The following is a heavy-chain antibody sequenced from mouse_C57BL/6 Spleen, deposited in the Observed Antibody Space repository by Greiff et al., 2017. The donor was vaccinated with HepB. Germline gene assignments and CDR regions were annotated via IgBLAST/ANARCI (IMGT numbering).Heavy chain of an antibody. D-gene: IGHD1-1*01. Sequence: EVKLVESGPGLVKPSQSLSLTCSVTGYSITSGYYWNWIRQFPGNNLEWMGYISYDGSNNYNPSLKNRISITRDTSKNQFFLKLNSVTTEDTATYYCARDYGSSYDYAMDYWGQGTSVTVSS. CDR1: GYSITSGYY. J-gene: IGHJ4*01. V-gene: IGHV3-6*01. CDR2: ISYDGSN. CDR3: ARDYGSSYDYAMDY.